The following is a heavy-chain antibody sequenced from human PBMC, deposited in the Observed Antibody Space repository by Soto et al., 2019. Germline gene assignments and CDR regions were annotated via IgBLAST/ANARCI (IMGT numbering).Heavy chain of an antibody. CDR3: ATAWVLYSTYYDYMDV. Sequence: QVQLVQSGAEVKKPGASVKVSCKASGYTFTSYYMHWVRQAPGQGLEWMGIINPSGGSTSYAQKFQGRVTMTSDTSTSTVYMELSSLRSEDTAVYYCATAWVLYSTYYDYMDVWGKGTTVTVSS. D-gene: IGHD6-13*01. CDR1: GYTFTSYY. CDR2: INPSGGST. V-gene: IGHV1-46*03. J-gene: IGHJ6*03.